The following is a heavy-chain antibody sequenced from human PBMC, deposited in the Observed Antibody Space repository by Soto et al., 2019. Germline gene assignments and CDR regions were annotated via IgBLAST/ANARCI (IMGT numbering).Heavy chain of an antibody. D-gene: IGHD4-17*01. CDR3: ARLVGYGDYYWYFDL. V-gene: IGHV4-59*08. CDR1: GGSISSYY. J-gene: IGHJ2*01. Sequence: SETLSLTCTVSGGSISSYYWSWIRQPPGKGLEWIGYINYSGSTNYNPSLKSRLTISVDTSKNQFSLKLSTVTAADTAVYYCARLVGYGDYYWYFDLWGRGTLVTVSS. CDR2: INYSGST.